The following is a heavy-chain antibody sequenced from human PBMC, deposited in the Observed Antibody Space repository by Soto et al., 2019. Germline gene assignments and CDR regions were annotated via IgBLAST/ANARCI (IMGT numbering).Heavy chain of an antibody. Sequence: QVQLVQSGAEVKKPGSSVKVSCKASGGTFSSYTISWVRQAPGQGLEWMGRIIPILGIANYAQKFQGRVTITADKSTRAAYMELSSMRSEDTAVYYCARTPRTVTTSLVDYWGQGTLVTVSS. CDR2: IIPILGIA. J-gene: IGHJ4*02. CDR3: ARTPRTVTTSLVDY. V-gene: IGHV1-69*02. D-gene: IGHD4-17*01. CDR1: GGTFSSYT.